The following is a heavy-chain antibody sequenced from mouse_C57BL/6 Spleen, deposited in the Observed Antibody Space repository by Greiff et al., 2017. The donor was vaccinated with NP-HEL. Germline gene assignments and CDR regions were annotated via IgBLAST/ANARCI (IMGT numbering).Heavy chain of an antibody. J-gene: IGHJ1*03. CDR1: GYAFSSYW. CDR3: ARWGDSNYDYWYFDV. V-gene: IGHV1-80*01. Sequence: QVQLQQSGAELVKPGASVKISCKASGYAFSSYWMNWVKQRPGKGLEWIGQIYPGDGDTNYNGKFKGKATLTADKSSSTAYMQLSSLTSEDSAVYFCARWGDSNYDYWYFDVWGTGTTVTVSS. D-gene: IGHD2-5*01. CDR2: IYPGDGDT.